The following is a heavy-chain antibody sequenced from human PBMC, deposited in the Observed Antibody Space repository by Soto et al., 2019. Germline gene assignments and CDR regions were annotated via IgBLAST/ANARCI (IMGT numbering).Heavy chain of an antibody. Sequence: GGSLRLSCTASGFTFGDYAMSWARQAPGKGLEWVSSLLRSGSSTYYADSVKGRFTISSDISANSLYLQMDSLRAEDTAVYYCAKDAVSGDGVWLLDSWGQGTVVTVSS. CDR3: AKDAVSGDGVWLLDS. CDR1: GFTFGDYA. J-gene: IGHJ5*02. D-gene: IGHD4-17*01. V-gene: IGHV3-23*01. CDR2: LLRSGSST.